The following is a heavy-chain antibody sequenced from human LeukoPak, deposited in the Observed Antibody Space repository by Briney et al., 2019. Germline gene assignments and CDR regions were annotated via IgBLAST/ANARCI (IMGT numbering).Heavy chain of an antibody. V-gene: IGHV4-59*01. CDR1: GGSISSYY. CDR3: ARWGTGTTDYFDY. D-gene: IGHD1-7*01. J-gene: IGHJ4*02. Sequence: PSETLSLTCTVSGGSISSYYWSWIRQPPGKGLEWIGYIYYSGSTNYNPSLKSRVTISVDTSKNQFSLKLSSVTAADTAVYYCARWGTGTTDYFDYWGQGTLVTVSS. CDR2: IYYSGST.